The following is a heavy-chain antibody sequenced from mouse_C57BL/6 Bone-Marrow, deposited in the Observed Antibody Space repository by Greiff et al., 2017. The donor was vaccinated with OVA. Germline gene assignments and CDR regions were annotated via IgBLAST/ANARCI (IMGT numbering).Heavy chain of an antibody. D-gene: IGHD1-1*02. J-gene: IGHJ4*01. CDR2: ISSGGSYT. CDR1: GFTFSSYG. V-gene: IGHV5-6*01. Sequence: EVHLVESGGDLVKPGGSLKLSCAASGFTFSSYGMSWVRQTPDKRLEWVATISSGGSYTYYPDSVKGRFTISRDNAKNTLYLQMSSLKSEDTAMYYCERHGYWWFYAMDYWGQGTSVTVSS. CDR3: ERHGYWWFYAMDY.